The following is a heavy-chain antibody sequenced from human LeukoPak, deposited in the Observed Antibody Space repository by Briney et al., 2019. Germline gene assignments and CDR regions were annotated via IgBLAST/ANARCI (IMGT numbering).Heavy chain of an antibody. J-gene: IGHJ6*02. V-gene: IGHV1-69*05. D-gene: IGHD3-3*01. CDR1: GGTFSSYA. CDR2: IIPFFGTA. Sequence: SVKVSCKASGGTFSSYAISWVRQAPGQGLEWMGGIIPFFGTANYAQKSQGRVTITSDTSTSTVYMEVNSLRSEDTAVYYCVRVNFHLGYFYGIDVWGQGTTVIVSS. CDR3: VRVNFHLGYFYGIDV.